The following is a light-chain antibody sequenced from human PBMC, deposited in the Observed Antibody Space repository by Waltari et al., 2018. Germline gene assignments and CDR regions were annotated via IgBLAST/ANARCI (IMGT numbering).Light chain of an antibody. CDR2: SNN. CDR3: AAWDDSLNGYV. Sequence: QSVLTQPPSASGTPGQRVTISCSGSSSNIGRNTVNWYQQLPGTAPKLLISSNNQRPSGVPDRFSGSKSGTSASLAISGLQSEDEADYYCAAWDDSLNGYVFGTGTKVTVL. CDR1: SSNIGRNT. V-gene: IGLV1-44*01. J-gene: IGLJ1*01.